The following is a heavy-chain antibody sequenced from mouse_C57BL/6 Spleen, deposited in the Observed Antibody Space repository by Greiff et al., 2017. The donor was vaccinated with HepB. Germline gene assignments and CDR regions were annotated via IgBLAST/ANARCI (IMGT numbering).Heavy chain of an antibody. J-gene: IGHJ4*01. CDR2: ILPGSGST. CDR1: GYTFTGYW. Sequence: VQLQQSGAELMKPGASVKLSCKATGYTFTGYWIEWVKQRPGHGLEWIGEILPGSGSTNFNEKFKGKATFTADTSSNTAYLQLSSLTTEDSAIYYCARGGIYDGYVGAMDYWGQGTSVTVSS. V-gene: IGHV1-9*01. D-gene: IGHD2-3*01. CDR3: ARGGIYDGYVGAMDY.